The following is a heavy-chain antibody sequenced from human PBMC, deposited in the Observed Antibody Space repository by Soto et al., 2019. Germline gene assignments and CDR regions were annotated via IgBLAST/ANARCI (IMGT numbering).Heavy chain of an antibody. CDR3: ARLVVVAPVANA. CDR2: IFYTGTT. D-gene: IGHD2-2*01. Sequence: SATLSLTCSVSGGSINYNSYYWGWIRQPPGKGLEWVGGIFYTGTTYYSPSLKDRVTIPVDTSKNSFSLNLTSVTAADTAVYFCARLVVVAPVANAWGQGTLVTVSS. J-gene: IGHJ5*02. CDR1: GGSINYNSYY. V-gene: IGHV4-39*02.